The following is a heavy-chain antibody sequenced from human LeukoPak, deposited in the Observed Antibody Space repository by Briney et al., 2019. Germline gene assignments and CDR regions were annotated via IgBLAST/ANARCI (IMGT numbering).Heavy chain of an antibody. CDR3: ARDPGYESWSPFWGGMDV. CDR1: VFTFSSSW. V-gene: IGHV3-74*01. D-gene: IGHD3-16*01. J-gene: IGHJ6*04. CDR2: ITRDGSST. Sequence: GGSLRLSCAASVFTFSSSWMHWVRQAPGKGLVWVSRITRDGSSTTYADSVKGRFTTSRDNAKNTLYLQMDSLRDDETAVYYCARDPGYESWSPFWGGMDVWGNGTTVIVSS.